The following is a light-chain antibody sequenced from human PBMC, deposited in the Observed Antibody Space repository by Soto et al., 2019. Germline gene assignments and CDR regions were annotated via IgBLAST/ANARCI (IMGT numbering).Light chain of an antibody. Sequence: EIVLTQSPGTLSLSPGERATLSCRASQSVRSNFLAWYQQKPGQAPRLLIYGASNRATGIPDRFSGSGSGTDFTLTITRLEPEDFAMYYCQRYYSFRTFVQGTKVEI. CDR2: GAS. CDR3: QRYYSFRT. V-gene: IGKV3-20*01. J-gene: IGKJ1*01. CDR1: QSVRSNF.